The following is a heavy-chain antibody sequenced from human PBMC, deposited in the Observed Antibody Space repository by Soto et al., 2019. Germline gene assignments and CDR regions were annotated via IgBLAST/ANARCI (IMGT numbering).Heavy chain of an antibody. CDR3: ARDGYGGTLGFDI. J-gene: IGHJ3*02. CDR2: INPNSGST. V-gene: IGHV1-46*01. Sequence: QVQLVQSGAEVKKPGASVNVSCKASGYTFTNYYMHWVRQAPGQGLEWMGIINPNSGSTTYGQKFQGRVTMKRDTSTSTVYMELSSLRSEDTAVYYCARDGYGGTLGFDIWGQGTMVTVSS. CDR1: GYTFTNYY. D-gene: IGHD2-15*01.